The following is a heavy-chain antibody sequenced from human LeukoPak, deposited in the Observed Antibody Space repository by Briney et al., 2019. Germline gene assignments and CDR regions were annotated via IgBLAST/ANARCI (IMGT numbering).Heavy chain of an antibody. CDR3: ARGLSEFDPPDYYYGMDV. Sequence: GGSLRLSCAASGFTFSIYCMHWVRQAPGKGRVWVSRINSEGSSTSYEDSVKGRFTISRDNAKNTLYLKMNSLRAEDTAVYYCARGLSEFDPPDYYYGMDVWGQGTTVTVSS. CDR1: GFTFSIYC. D-gene: IGHD3-9*01. CDR2: INSEGSST. V-gene: IGHV3-74*01. J-gene: IGHJ6*02.